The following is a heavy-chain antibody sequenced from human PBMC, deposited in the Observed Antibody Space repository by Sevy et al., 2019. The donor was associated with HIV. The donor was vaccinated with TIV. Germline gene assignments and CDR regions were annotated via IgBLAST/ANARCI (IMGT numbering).Heavy chain of an antibody. CDR3: ARAPPVRSGDDSLNWFDP. J-gene: IGHJ5*02. D-gene: IGHD6-25*01. V-gene: IGHV4-59*01. Sequence: TLSLTCTIFGGSISAYYWSWFRQPPGRGLEYIGYIYYSGSTNYNPSLKSRVTISVDTSKNQFSLRLTSVTTADTATYYCARAPPVRSGDDSLNWFDPWGQGALVTVSS. CDR2: IYYSGST. CDR1: GGSISAYY.